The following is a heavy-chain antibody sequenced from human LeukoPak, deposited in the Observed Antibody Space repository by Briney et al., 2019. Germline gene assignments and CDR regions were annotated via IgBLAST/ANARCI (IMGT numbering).Heavy chain of an antibody. CDR2: ISASANT. D-gene: IGHD1-26*01. CDR3: TRDIHSGSYDY. J-gene: IGHJ4*02. CDR1: GGTFSSYA. Sequence: ASVKVSCKASGGTFSSYAISWVRQAPGQRLEWMGWISASANTEYSQEFQGRVTITRDTSASTAYMELSSLRSEDTAVYYCTRDIHSGSYDYWGQGTLVTVSS. V-gene: IGHV1-3*03.